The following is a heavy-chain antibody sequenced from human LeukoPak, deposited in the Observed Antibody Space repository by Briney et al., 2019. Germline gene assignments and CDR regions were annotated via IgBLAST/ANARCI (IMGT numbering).Heavy chain of an antibody. D-gene: IGHD3-10*01. J-gene: IGHJ5*02. Sequence: PSETLSLTCTVTGGPISSGDYYWSWIRQPPGKGLEWIGYIYYSGSTYYNPSLKSRVTISVDTSKNQFSLKLSSVTAADTAVYYCARDRILLWFGELSGGWFDPWGQGTLVTVSS. CDR1: GGPISSGDYY. CDR2: IYYSGST. V-gene: IGHV4-30-4*01. CDR3: ARDRILLWFGELSGGWFDP.